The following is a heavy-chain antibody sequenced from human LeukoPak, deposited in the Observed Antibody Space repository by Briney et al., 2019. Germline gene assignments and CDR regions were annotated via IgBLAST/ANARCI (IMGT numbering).Heavy chain of an antibody. CDR3: ASSSRPYGSGTYSYDS. Sequence: GESLKISCKGSGYSFATYRIGWVRQMPGKGLEWMGLIYPGDSDTRYSPSFQGQVTISADKAISTAYLQWYSLKASDTAMYYCASSSRPYGSGTYSYDSWGQGTLVTVSS. J-gene: IGHJ4*02. CDR2: IYPGDSDT. V-gene: IGHV5-51*01. CDR1: GYSFATYR. D-gene: IGHD3-10*01.